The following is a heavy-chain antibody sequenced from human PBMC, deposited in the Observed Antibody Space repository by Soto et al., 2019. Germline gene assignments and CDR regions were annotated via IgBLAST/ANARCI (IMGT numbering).Heavy chain of an antibody. CDR1: GFTFTSSA. CDR3: AADGSIAAYYYGMDV. CDR2: IVVGSGNT. Sequence: SVKVSCKASGFTFTSSAVQWVRQARGQRLEWIGWIVVGSGNTNYAQKFQERVTITRDMSASTAYMELSSLRSEDTAVYYCAADGSIAAYYYGMDVWGQGTTVTVSS. J-gene: IGHJ6*02. D-gene: IGHD6-13*01. V-gene: IGHV1-58*01.